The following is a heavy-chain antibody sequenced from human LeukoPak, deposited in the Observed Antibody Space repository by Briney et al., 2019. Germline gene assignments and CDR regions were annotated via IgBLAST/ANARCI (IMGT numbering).Heavy chain of an antibody. J-gene: IGHJ4*02. D-gene: IGHD6-6*01. CDR2: IGRSDSNI. V-gene: IGHV3-48*03. CDR1: GFTFSSYE. CDR3: ARDLIAAPPFDY. Sequence: SGGSLRLSCAASGFTFSSYEMNWVRQAPGKGLEWVSYIGRSDSNIYYADSVKGRFTISRDNAKNSMYLQMNSLRAEDTAVYYCARDLIAAPPFDYWGLGTLVTVSS.